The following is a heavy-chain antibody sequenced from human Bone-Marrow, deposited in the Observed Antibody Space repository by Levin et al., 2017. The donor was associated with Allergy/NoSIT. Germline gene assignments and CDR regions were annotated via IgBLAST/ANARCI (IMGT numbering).Heavy chain of an antibody. CDR1: GFLVSSSS. V-gene: IGHV3-53*01. D-gene: IGHD5-12*01. J-gene: IGHJ2*01. Sequence: QAGGSLRLSCAASGFLVSSSSMTWVRQAPRKGLECISLISGNDIAYYADSVKGRFTVSRDNSKNTLSLHMDNLGADDTAVYYCARLRGGSDWFLDLWGRGTRVIV. CDR2: ISGNDIA. CDR3: ARLRGGSDWFLDL.